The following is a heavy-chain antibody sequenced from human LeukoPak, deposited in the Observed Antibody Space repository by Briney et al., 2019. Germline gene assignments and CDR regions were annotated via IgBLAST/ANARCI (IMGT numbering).Heavy chain of an antibody. V-gene: IGHV1-18*01. CDR2: ISGYNGNT. D-gene: IGHD3-3*01. CDR3: ARADPYYDFWCGYSI. Sequence: ASVKVSCKASGYTFTSYGISWVRQAPGRGLEWMGWISGYNGNTNYAQKLQGRVTMTTDTSTSTAYMELRSLRSDDTAVYYCARADPYYDFWCGYSIWGQGTLVTVSS. J-gene: IGHJ4*02. CDR1: GYTFTSYG.